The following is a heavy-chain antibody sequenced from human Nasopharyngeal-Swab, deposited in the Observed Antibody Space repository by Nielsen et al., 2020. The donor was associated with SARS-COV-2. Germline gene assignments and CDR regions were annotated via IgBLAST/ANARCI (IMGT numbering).Heavy chain of an antibody. D-gene: IGHD3-10*01. J-gene: IGHJ4*02. Sequence: GSLRLSFAASGFNFRKAWMSWVRQAPGKGLEWVGRIKSKTDCGTTDYAETVTGRFTLSRDDSKNTLYLQMNSLKTEDTAVYYCTTDPILLWFGELLLDYWGQGTLVTVSS. CDR3: TTDPILLWFGELLLDY. CDR1: GFNFRKAW. V-gene: IGHV3-15*01. CDR2: IKSKTDCGTT.